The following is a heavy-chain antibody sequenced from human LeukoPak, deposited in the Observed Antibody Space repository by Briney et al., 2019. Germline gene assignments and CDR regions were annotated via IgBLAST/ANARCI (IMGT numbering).Heavy chain of an antibody. CDR2: ISSSSSYI. Sequence: GGSLRLSCAASGFTFSSYSMNWVRQAPGKGLEWVSSISSSSSYIYYADSVKGRFTIPRDNAKNSLYLQMNSLRAEDTAVYYCAKGTASYRHWFDPWGQGTLVTVSS. V-gene: IGHV3-21*01. D-gene: IGHD5-18*01. CDR1: GFTFSSYS. J-gene: IGHJ5*02. CDR3: AKGTASYRHWFDP.